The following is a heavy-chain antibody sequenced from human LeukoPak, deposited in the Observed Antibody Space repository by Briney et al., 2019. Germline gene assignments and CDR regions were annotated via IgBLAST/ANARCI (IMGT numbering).Heavy chain of an antibody. D-gene: IGHD6-19*01. CDR2: ICWMSGSI. J-gene: IGHJ4*02. V-gene: IGHV3-9*01. CDR3: AKDSSRYSSSQGRAFDY. Sequence: GGSLRLSCAASGFTFDDSAMHWGRPGPGEGLEWVSGICWMSGSIGYADSVKGGFTISRDNAKNALDLQMNNLRAEDTALYYCAKDSSRYSSSQGRAFDYWGQGTLVTVSS. CDR1: GFTFDDSA.